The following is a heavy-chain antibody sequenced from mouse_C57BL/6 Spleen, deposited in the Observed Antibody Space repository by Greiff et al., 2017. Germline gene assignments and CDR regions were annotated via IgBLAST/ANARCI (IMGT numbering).Heavy chain of an antibody. V-gene: IGHV3-8*01. CDR2: ISYSGST. Sequence: VQLKESGPGLAKPSQTLSLTCSVTGYSIPSDYWNWIRKFPGNKLEYMGYISYSGSTYYNPSLKSRISITRDTSKNQYYLQLNSVTTEDTATYYCARWGRSSPYAMDYWGQGTSVTVSS. CDR1: GYSIPSDY. D-gene: IGHD1-1*01. J-gene: IGHJ4*01. CDR3: ARWGRSSPYAMDY.